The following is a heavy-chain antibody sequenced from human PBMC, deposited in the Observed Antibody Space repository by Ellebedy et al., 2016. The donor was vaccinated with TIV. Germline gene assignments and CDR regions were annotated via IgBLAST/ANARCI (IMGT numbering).Heavy chain of an antibody. CDR2: ISPDSGGT. Sequence: ASVKVSCKASGYTLNSYAIHWVRQAPGQGLEWMGWISPDSGGTKYAQKFEGRVTMTRDTSINTAYMELSRLRSDDTAVYYCARVRGSIVLDYWGQGTVVTVSS. J-gene: IGHJ4*02. V-gene: IGHV1-2*02. D-gene: IGHD3-10*01. CDR1: GYTLNSYA. CDR3: ARVRGSIVLDY.